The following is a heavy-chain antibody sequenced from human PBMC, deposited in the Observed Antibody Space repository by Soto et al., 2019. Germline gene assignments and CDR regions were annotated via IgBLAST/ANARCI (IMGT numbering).Heavy chain of an antibody. CDR1: GFTFTSYG. J-gene: IGHJ4*02. D-gene: IGHD3-16*01. CDR3: ARDFDMGGAEYYWDY. CDR2: ISDDGGEK. V-gene: IGHV3-30*03. Sequence: QVQLVESGGGVVQPGRSLRLSCAASGFTFTSYGMHLVRQAPGKGLEWVAVISDDGGEKHYPDSVKGRFAISRDNSKNTLSVQMISFRADNRAVYYCARDFDMGGAEYYWDYWGQGTLVTVSS.